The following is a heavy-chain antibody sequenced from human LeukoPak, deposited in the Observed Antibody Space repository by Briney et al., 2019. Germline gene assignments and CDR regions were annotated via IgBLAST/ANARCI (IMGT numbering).Heavy chain of an antibody. CDR3: ARSEDYVWGSYRQPIDY. J-gene: IGHJ4*02. Sequence: GGSLRLSCAASGFTFSSYEMNWVRQAPGKGLEWVSYISSSGSTIYYADSVKGRFTISRDNAKNSLYLQTNSLRAEDTAVYYCARSEDYVWGSYRQPIDYWGRGTLVTVSS. V-gene: IGHV3-48*03. CDR2: ISSSGSTI. D-gene: IGHD3-16*02. CDR1: GFTFSSYE.